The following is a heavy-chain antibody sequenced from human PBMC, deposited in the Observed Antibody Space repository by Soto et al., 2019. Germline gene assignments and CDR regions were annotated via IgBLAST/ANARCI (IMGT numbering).Heavy chain of an antibody. CDR2: IYSSGST. CDR3: ARDRGPHSYADY. J-gene: IGHJ4*02. V-gene: IGHV4-59*02. D-gene: IGHD3-16*01. Sequence: QVQLQESGPGLVKPSETLSLTCSVSGGSVNTYYWSWIRQPPGQGLEWIGYIYSSGSTNYNPSLKRRVSMSVDTSKNQFSLYLRSVTAADTAVYYCARDRGPHSYADYWGQGTLVTVSS. CDR1: GGSVNTYY.